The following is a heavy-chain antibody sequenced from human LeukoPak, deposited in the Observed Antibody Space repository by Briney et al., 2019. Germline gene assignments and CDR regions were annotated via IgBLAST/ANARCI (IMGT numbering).Heavy chain of an antibody. CDR3: ARSLLRVYYFDY. V-gene: IGHV4-34*01. CDR1: GGSFSGYY. Sequence: SQTLSLTCAVYGGSFSGYYWSWIRQPPGKGLEWIGEINHSGSTNYNPSLKSRVTISVDTSKNQFSLKLSSVTAADTAVHYCARSLLRVYYFDYWGQGTLVTVSS. D-gene: IGHD2-15*01. J-gene: IGHJ4*02. CDR2: INHSGST.